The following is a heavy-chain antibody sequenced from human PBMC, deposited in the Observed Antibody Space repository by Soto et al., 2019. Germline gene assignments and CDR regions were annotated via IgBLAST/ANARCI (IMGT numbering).Heavy chain of an antibody. CDR2: ISGSGGST. V-gene: IGHV3-23*01. Sequence: GGSLRLSCAASGFTFSDYYMSWIRQAPGKGLEWVSAISGSGGSTYYADSVKGRFTISRDNSKNTLYLQMNSLRAEDTAVYYCAKGPMVRGVIIYYGMDVWGQGTTVTVSS. J-gene: IGHJ6*02. CDR3: AKGPMVRGVIIYYGMDV. D-gene: IGHD3-10*01. CDR1: GFTFSDYY.